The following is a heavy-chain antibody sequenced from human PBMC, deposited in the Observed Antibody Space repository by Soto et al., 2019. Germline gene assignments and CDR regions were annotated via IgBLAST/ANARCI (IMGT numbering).Heavy chain of an antibody. D-gene: IGHD6-13*01. J-gene: IGHJ4*02. CDR3: ARALAATDRL. V-gene: IGHV3-7*01. Sequence: EVQLVESGGGLVQPGGSLRLSCAASGFTSTSYWMHWVRQAPGKGLEWVANINQDGSKKYYVESVKGRFTISRDNAKSSVYLQMNSLRAEDTAVYVCARALAATDRLWGQGTLVTVSS. CDR1: GFTSTSYW. CDR2: INQDGSKK.